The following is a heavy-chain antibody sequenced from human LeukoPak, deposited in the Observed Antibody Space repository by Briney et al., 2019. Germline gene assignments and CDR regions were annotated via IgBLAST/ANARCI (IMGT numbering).Heavy chain of an antibody. CDR3: AREQVAGRRSFDY. V-gene: IGHV1-46*01. CDR2: IKPSGGST. D-gene: IGHD6-6*01. Sequence: ASVTVSCKASGYTFTPYSMHWVRQAPGQGLEWMGVIKPSGGSTNYAQKFQGRATVTRDTSTSTVYIDLSSLRSEDTAVYYCAREQVAGRRSFDYWGQGTLVTVSS. J-gene: IGHJ4*02. CDR1: GYTFTPYS.